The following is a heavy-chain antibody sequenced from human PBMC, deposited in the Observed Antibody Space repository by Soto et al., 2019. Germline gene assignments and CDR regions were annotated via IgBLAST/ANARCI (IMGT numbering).Heavy chain of an antibody. Sequence: SVKVSCKTSGFTFTSSAVQWVRQAPGQRLEWIGWIIVGSGQTKSAQNLQERITITRDMSTSTAYMELSSLRSEDTAVYYCAAELYSGGSCCSFDIWGQGTMVTVSS. D-gene: IGHD2-15*01. CDR2: IIVGSGQT. V-gene: IGHV1-58*01. J-gene: IGHJ3*02. CDR3: AAELYSGGSCCSFDI. CDR1: GFTFTSSA.